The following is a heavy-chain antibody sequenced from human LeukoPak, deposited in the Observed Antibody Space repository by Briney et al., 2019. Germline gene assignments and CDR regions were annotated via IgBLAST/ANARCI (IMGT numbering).Heavy chain of an antibody. CDR2: IRSKAYGGTT. CDR1: GFTFGDYA. J-gene: IGHJ4*02. CDR3: TRSYYDSSGYYKY. Sequence: GRSLRLSCTATGFTFGDYAMSWFRQAPGKGLEWVGFIRSKAYGGTTEYAASVKGRFTISRDDSKSIAHLQVNSLKTEDTAVYYCTRSYYDSSGYYKYWGQGTLVTVSS. V-gene: IGHV3-49*03. D-gene: IGHD3-22*01.